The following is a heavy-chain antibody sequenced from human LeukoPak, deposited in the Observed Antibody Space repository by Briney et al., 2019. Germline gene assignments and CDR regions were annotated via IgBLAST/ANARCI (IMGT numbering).Heavy chain of an antibody. J-gene: IGHJ4*02. CDR1: GGSISSYY. Sequence: SETLSLTCTVSGGSISSYYWSWIRQPPGKGMEWIGYIYYSGSTNYNPSLKSRVTISVDTSKNQFSLKLSSVTAADTAVYYCARQQLSQLYYFDYWGQGTLVTVSS. CDR3: ARQQLSQLYYFDY. V-gene: IGHV4-59*01. D-gene: IGHD6-13*01. CDR2: IYYSGST.